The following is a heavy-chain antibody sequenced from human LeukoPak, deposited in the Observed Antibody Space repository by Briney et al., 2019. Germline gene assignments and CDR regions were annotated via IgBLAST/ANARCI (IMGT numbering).Heavy chain of an antibody. CDR3: AKGTYYYDSSGYYFDY. CDR1: VFTFSSYV. D-gene: IGHD3-22*01. CDR2: VSGSGGNT. Sequence: PGGSLRLSCAASVFTFSSYVMSWVRQAPGKGLEWVSGVSGSGGNTYYADSVKGRFTISRDNSKNTLYLQMNSLRAEDTAVYYCAKGTYYYDSSGYYFDYWGQGTLVTVSS. V-gene: IGHV3-23*01. J-gene: IGHJ4*02.